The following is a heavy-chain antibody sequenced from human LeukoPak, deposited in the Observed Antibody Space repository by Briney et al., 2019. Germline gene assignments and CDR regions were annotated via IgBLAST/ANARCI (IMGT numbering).Heavy chain of an antibody. D-gene: IGHD3-10*01. CDR1: GYTFSGTGWY. CDR2: IYPYTGAT. J-gene: IGHJ4*02. CDR3: ARDGPAQMVDFDY. V-gene: IGHV1-2*02. Sequence: ASVKVSYKASGYTFSGTGWYLYWLRQAPGQGLECMGWIYPYTGATHYAQKFQGRVAMTRDTSISTAYMELSRLRPDDAAVYYCARDGPAQMVDFDYWGQGTLVTVSS.